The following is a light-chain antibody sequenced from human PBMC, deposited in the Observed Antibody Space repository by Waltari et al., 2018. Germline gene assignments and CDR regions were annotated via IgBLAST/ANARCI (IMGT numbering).Light chain of an antibody. V-gene: IGKV3-20*01. CDR3: QQYDSIVLT. CDR1: QSVSSIS. CDR2: GVS. J-gene: IGKJ4*01. Sequence: STGERATLSGRASQSVSSISLSWDQQKAGQPPRLLIYGVSSRATGIPDSFSGGGSGTEFTLTISRLEPEDFAVYYCQQYDSIVLTFGGGTKVEI.